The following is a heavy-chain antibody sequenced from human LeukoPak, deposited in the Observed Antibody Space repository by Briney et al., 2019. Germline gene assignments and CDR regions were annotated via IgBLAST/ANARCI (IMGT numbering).Heavy chain of an antibody. CDR2: INPSGGST. D-gene: IGHD3-22*01. CDR3: ARGMKVVVTGLVGTFDI. J-gene: IGHJ3*02. Sequence: ASVKVSCKASGYTFSSYYMQWVRQAPGQGLEWMGIINPSGGSTSYAQKFQGRVTMTRDTSTSTVYMELSSLRSEDTAVYYCARGMKVVVTGLVGTFDIWGQGTMVTVSS. V-gene: IGHV1-46*01. CDR1: GYTFSSYY.